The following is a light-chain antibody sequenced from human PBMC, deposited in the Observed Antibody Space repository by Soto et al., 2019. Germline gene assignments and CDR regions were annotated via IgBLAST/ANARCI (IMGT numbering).Light chain of an antibody. CDR3: QESYSFLWGT. Sequence: DIQMTQSPSSLSASVGDRVTITCRTSQSINTYLNWYQQKPGKAPKLLIYGASSLQSGVPLRFSGSGSGTDFTHTITTLQPEDFATYYCQESYSFLWGTGGRGTKVEIK. CDR1: QSINTY. J-gene: IGKJ1*01. V-gene: IGKV1-39*01. CDR2: GAS.